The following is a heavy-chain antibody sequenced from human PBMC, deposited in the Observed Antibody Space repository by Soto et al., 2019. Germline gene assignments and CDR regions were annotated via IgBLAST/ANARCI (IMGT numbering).Heavy chain of an antibody. CDR3: ARDRTAGLSTVRDQESFDI. V-gene: IGHV1-69*08. CDR2: IIPILGIA. CDR1: GGTFSSYT. Sequence: QVQLVQSGAEVKKPGSSVKVSCKASGGTFSSYTISWVRQAPGQGLEWMGRIIPILGIANYAQKFQGRVTITADKSTSTAYMEMSSLRSEDTAVYYCARDRTAGLSTVRDQESFDIWGQGTMVTVSS. J-gene: IGHJ3*02. D-gene: IGHD4-17*01.